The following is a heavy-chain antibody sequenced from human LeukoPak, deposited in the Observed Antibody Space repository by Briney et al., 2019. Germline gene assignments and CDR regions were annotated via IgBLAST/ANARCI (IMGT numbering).Heavy chain of an antibody. CDR1: GFTFSSYA. D-gene: IGHD6-19*01. CDR2: ISGSGGST. Sequence: GGSLRLSCAASGFTFSSYAMSWARQAPGKGLEWVSAISGSGGSTYYADSVKGRFTISRDNSKNTLYLQMNSLRAEDTAVYYCANPGIAVAGSEDYWGQGTLVTVSS. J-gene: IGHJ4*02. CDR3: ANPGIAVAGSEDY. V-gene: IGHV3-23*01.